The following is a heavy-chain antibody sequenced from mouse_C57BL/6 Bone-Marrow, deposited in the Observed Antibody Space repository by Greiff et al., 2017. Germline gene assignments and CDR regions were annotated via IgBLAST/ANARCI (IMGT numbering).Heavy chain of an antibody. CDR2: IDPSDSYT. D-gene: IGHD1-1*01. CDR3: AREGAITTVVDWYFDV. CDR1: GYTFTSYW. V-gene: IGHV1-69*01. J-gene: IGHJ1*03. Sequence: QVQLQQPGAELVMPGASVKLSCKASGYTFTSYWMHWVKQRPGQGLEWIGEIDPSDSYTNYNQKFKGKSTLTVDKSSSTAYMQLSSLTSEDSAVYYCAREGAITTVVDWYFDVWGTGTTVTVPS.